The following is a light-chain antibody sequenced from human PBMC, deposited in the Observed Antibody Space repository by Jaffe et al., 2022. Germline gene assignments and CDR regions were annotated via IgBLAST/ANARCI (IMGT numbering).Light chain of an antibody. CDR1: YIGGKS. CDR3: QVWDSSSDHVV. J-gene: IGLJ3*02. CDR2: DDS. V-gene: IGLV3-21*02. Sequence: SYVLTQSPSVSVAPGQTARITCGGNYIGGKSVFWYQQRPGQAPVLVVSDDSDRPSGIPERFSGSNSGNTATLTISRVEAGDEADYYCQVWDSSSDHVVFGGGTKLTVL.